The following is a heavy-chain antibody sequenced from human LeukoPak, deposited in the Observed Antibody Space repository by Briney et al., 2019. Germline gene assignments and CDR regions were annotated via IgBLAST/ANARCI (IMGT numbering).Heavy chain of an antibody. J-gene: IGHJ3*02. CDR1: GFTFSNYG. Sequence: GGSLRLSCAASGFTFSNYGMHWVRQAPGKGLEWVAVIWYDGSNKYYADSVKGRFTISRDNSKNTLYLQMNSLRAEDTAVYYCARSWIAAAGTGAFDIWGQGTMVTVSS. V-gene: IGHV3-33*01. D-gene: IGHD6-13*01. CDR2: IWYDGSNK. CDR3: ARSWIAAAGTGAFDI.